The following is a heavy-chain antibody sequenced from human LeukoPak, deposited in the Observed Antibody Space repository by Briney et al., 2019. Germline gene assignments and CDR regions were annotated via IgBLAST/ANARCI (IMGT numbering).Heavy chain of an antibody. CDR3: AREKSSSFFD. CDR1: GYTFTDFG. D-gene: IGHD6-6*01. V-gene: IGHV1-18*01. J-gene: IGHJ4*02. CDR2: ISAYNGNT. Sequence: ASVKVSCKASGYTFTDFGISWVRQAPGQGPEWMGWISAYNGNTKYAQKFQGRVTMTTDTSTSTAYMELRSLRSDDTAIYYCAREKSSSFFDWGQGTLVTVSS.